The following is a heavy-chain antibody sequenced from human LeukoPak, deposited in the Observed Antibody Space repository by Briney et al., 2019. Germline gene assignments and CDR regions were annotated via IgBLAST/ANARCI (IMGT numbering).Heavy chain of an antibody. CDR2: MNPNSGNT. V-gene: IGHV1-8*01. CDR3: ARVSGNTMIASFDY. D-gene: IGHD3-22*01. CDR1: GYTFTSYD. Sequence: GASVKVSCKASGYTFTSYDINWVRQATGQGLEWMGWMNPNSGNTGYAQKFQGRVTMTRNTSISTAYMELSSLRSEDTAVYYCARVSGNTMIASFDYWAREPWSPSPQ. J-gene: IGHJ4*02.